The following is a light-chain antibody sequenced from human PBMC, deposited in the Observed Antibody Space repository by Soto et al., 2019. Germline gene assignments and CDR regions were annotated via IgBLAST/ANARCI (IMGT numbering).Light chain of an antibody. J-gene: IGKJ1*01. V-gene: IGKV3-20*01. CDR3: QHYGNTPVE. CDR1: QRVIDNY. Sequence: EIVLTQSPGTLSLSPGERATLSCRASQRVIDNYIAWYQQRPGQAPRLLGYGVSSRATGIPDRFSVSGSGTDFTLTITRLDPEDSAVYYCQHYGNTPVEFGQRTKVEI. CDR2: GVS.